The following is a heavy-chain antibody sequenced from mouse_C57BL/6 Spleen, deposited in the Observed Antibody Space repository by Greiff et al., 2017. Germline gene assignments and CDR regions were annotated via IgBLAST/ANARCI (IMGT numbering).Heavy chain of an antibody. V-gene: IGHV1-64*01. CDR3: ARSGTTVVADY. Sequence: QVQLQQPGAELVKPGASVKLSCKASGYTFTSYWMHWVKQRPGQGLEWIGMIHPNSGSTNYNEKFKSKATLTVDKSSSTAYMQLSSLTSEDSAVYYCARSGTTVVADYWGQGTTLPVSS. J-gene: IGHJ2*01. CDR1: GYTFTSYW. D-gene: IGHD1-1*01. CDR2: IHPNSGST.